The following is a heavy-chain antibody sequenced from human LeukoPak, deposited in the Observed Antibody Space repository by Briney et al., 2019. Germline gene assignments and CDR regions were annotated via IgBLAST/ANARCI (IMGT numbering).Heavy chain of an antibody. CDR3: ARVLDTPNSYYFDY. Sequence: SQTLSLTCAISGDSVSSNKAAWKWIRQSPSRGLEWLGRTYYRSKWYNDYAVSVRSRITINPDTSKNQFSLHLNPVTPEDTAVYYCARVLDTPNSYYFDYWGQGTLLTVSS. CDR1: GDSVSSNKAA. CDR2: TYYRSKWYN. V-gene: IGHV6-1*01. J-gene: IGHJ4*02. D-gene: IGHD5-18*01.